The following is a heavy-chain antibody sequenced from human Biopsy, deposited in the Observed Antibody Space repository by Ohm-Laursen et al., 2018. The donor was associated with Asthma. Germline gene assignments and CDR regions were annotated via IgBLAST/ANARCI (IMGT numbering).Heavy chain of an antibody. D-gene: IGHD6-19*01. V-gene: IGHV3-30-3*01. Sequence: SLRLSCTASRFTYEMHWVRQAPGRGLEWVAVISYDGGSIYYADSVKGRFTISRDNSKNTLSLQMNSLTAEDTAVYYCAREGVAGTHIEDWGQGTLVTVSS. J-gene: IGHJ4*02. CDR3: AREGVAGTHIED. CDR2: ISYDGGSI. CDR1: RFTYE.